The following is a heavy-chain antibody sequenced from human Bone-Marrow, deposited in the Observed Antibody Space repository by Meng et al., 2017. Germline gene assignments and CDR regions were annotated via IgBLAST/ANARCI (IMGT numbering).Heavy chain of an antibody. CDR1: GGSISSYY. J-gene: IGHJ5*02. CDR2: IYTSGST. D-gene: IGHD6-19*01. V-gene: IGHV4-4*07. Sequence: QVQLQESGPVLVKPSETLSLTCMVLGGSISSYYGSWIRQPAGKGLEWIGRIYTSGSTNYNPSLKSRVTMSVDTSKNQFSLKLSSVTAADTAVYYCARAGGVAVAGIFLGFDPWGQGTLVTVSS. CDR3: ARAGGVAVAGIFLGFDP.